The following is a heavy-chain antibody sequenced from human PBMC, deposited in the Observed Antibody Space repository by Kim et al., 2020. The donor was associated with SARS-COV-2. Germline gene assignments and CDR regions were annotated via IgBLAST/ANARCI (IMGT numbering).Heavy chain of an antibody. CDR3: AREVSGWYHYFDY. V-gene: IGHV1-2*02. J-gene: IGHJ4*02. Sequence: NYAQKVQDRVTRTRDTSISTAYMELSRLRADDTAVYYCAREVSGWYHYFDYWGQGTLVTVSS. D-gene: IGHD6-19*01.